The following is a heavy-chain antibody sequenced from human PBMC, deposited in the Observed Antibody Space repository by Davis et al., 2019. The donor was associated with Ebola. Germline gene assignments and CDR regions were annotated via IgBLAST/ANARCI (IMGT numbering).Heavy chain of an antibody. V-gene: IGHV5-51*01. Sequence: GESLKISCKDPGSSFSTHWIGWVRQMPGKGLERMGIIYTGDSDPRYSPSFRGQVTMSADKSIKTAFLQWSSLKASDTAMYYCASLRRTITGMDDGFDIWGQGTMVTVSS. CDR2: IYTGDSDP. J-gene: IGHJ3*02. CDR1: GSSFSTHW. D-gene: IGHD2-8*02. CDR3: ASLRRTITGMDDGFDI.